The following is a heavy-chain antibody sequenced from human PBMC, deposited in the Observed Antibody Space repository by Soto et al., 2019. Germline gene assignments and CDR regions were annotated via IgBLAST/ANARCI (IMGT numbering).Heavy chain of an antibody. J-gene: IGHJ6*02. CDR2: IYYSGST. V-gene: IGHV4-31*03. CDR1: GGSISSGGYY. D-gene: IGHD3-10*01. Sequence: SETLSLTCTVSGGSISSGGYYWSWIRQHPGKGLEWIGYIYYSGSTYYNPSLKSRVTISVDTSKNQFSLKLSSVTAADTAVYYCARDKFTMVRGVIINYGMDVWGQGTTVTVSS. CDR3: ARDKFTMVRGVIINYGMDV.